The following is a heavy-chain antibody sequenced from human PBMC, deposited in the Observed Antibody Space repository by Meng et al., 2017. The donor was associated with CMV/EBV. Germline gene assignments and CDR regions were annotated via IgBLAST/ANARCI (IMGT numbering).Heavy chain of an antibody. J-gene: IGHJ4*02. Sequence: GESLKISRAASGFTFSSCSMNWVLQASGKGLEWVSSISSSSSYIYYADSVKGRFTIPRDNAKNSLYLQMNSLRAEDTAVYYCTRDKATMVRGVIYYWGQGTLVTVSS. CDR2: ISSSSSYI. CDR3: TRDKATMVRGVIYY. V-gene: IGHV3-21*01. CDR1: GFTFSSCS. D-gene: IGHD3-10*01.